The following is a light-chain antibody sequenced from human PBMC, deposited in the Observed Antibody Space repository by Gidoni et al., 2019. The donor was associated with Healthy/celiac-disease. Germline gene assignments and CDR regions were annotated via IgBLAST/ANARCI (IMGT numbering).Light chain of an antibody. CDR3: MQALQTPPYT. CDR2: LGS. V-gene: IGKV2-28*01. Sequence: LVMTQSPLSLPVKPGEPASISCSSSQSLLHSNGYNYLDWYLQKPGQSPHLLIYLGSNRASGVHDRFSGSGSGIDFTLKISRVEGEDVGVYYCMQALQTPPYTFXXXTKLEIK. CDR1: QSLLHSNGYNY. J-gene: IGKJ2*01.